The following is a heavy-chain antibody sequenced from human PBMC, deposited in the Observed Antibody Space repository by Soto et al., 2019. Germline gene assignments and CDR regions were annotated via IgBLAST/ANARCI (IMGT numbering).Heavy chain of an antibody. CDR1: GGSISSYY. Sequence: SETLSLTCTVSGGSISSYYWSWIRQPPGKGLEWIGYIYYSGSTNYNPSLKSRATISRDTSKNRVSLELRSVTAADTAVYYCARVNVTLDLWGLGTLVTSPQ. D-gene: IGHD2-21*02. CDR3: ARVNVTLDL. J-gene: IGHJ4*02. CDR2: IYYSGST. V-gene: IGHV4-59*08.